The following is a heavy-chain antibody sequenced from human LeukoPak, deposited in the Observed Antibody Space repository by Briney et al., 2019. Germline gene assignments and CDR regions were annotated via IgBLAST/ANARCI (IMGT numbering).Heavy chain of an antibody. D-gene: IGHD4-17*01. J-gene: IGHJ4*02. Sequence: YPGGSLRLSCAASGFTFSCCGMHWVRQAPGKGLEWVANIKQDGSEKYYVDSVKGRFTISRDNRKNSLYLQMNSLRADDTAVYYCARDPYFGDGDYWGQGTLVTVSS. CDR2: IKQDGSEK. CDR3: ARDPYFGDGDY. CDR1: GFTFSCCG. V-gene: IGHV3-7*03.